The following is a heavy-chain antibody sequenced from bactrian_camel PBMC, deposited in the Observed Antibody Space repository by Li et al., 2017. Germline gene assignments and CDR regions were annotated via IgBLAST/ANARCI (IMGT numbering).Heavy chain of an antibody. V-gene: IGHV3S26*01. D-gene: IGHD6*01. CDR1: EGYSYSTYC. Sequence: QVQLVESGGGSVQPGGSLDLSCVATEGYSYSTYCMAWFRQDPGKEREGVAFIDGDRRGYADSAKGRFTISKDNAENTLNLQMNNLKPEDTAVYYCAPAGRSYVDIKCRARLGQGTQVTVS. CDR2: IDGDRR. J-gene: IGHJ4*01.